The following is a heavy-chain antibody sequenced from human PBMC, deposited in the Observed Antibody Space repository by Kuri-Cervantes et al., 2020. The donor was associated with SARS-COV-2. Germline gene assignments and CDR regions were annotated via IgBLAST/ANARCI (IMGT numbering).Heavy chain of an antibody. CDR2: INHSGNT. CDR3: ARHYVSGEYQLLYGWFDP. Sequence: GSLRLSCAVYGGSFSDYYWSWVRQPPGKGLEWIGEINHSGNTNYDPSLKSRVTISVDTSKNQFSLKLSSVTAADTAVYYCARHYVSGEYQLLYGWFDPWGQGTLVTVSS. CDR1: GGSFSDYY. D-gene: IGHD2-2*02. J-gene: IGHJ5*02. V-gene: IGHV4-34*01.